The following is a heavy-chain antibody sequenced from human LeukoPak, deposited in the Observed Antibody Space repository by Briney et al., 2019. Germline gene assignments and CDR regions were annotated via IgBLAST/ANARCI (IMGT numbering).Heavy chain of an antibody. CDR3: AKDPRSYGASPPGY. D-gene: IGHD4-17*01. CDR2: ISGSGGST. V-gene: IGHV3-23*01. CDR1: GFTFSSYA. Sequence: PGGSLRLSCAASGFTFSSYAMSWVRQAPGKGLEWVSAISGSGGSTNYADSVKGRFTISRDNSKNTLYLQMNSLRAEDTAVYYCAKDPRSYGASPPGYWGQGTLVTVSS. J-gene: IGHJ4*02.